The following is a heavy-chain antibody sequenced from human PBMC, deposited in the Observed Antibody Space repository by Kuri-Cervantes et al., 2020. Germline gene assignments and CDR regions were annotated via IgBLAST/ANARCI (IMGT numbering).Heavy chain of an antibody. CDR3: ASEGVGTRAPRFDY. V-gene: IGHV4-59*01. Sequence: GSLRLSCRVSGGSSTTFYWSWIRQPPGKGLEWIGFIYSSGSTRYNPSLNSRVAISVDTSKNHLSLKLNSVTAADTAVYYCASEGVGTRAPRFDYWGQGTLVTVSS. CDR2: IYSSGST. J-gene: IGHJ4*02. CDR1: GGSSTTFY. D-gene: IGHD1-26*01.